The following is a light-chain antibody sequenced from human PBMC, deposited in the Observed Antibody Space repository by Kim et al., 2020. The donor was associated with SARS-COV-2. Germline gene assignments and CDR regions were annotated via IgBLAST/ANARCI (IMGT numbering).Light chain of an antibody. CDR1: QSVSSN. CDR2: GAS. V-gene: IGKV3-15*01. Sequence: EIVMTQSPATLSVSPGERATLSCRASQSVSSNLGWYQQKPGQAPRLLIYGASTRATGIPARFSGSGSGTEFTLSISSLQSEDFAVYYCQQYNNWPQVTFGGGTKLEI. J-gene: IGKJ4*01. CDR3: QQYNNWPQVT.